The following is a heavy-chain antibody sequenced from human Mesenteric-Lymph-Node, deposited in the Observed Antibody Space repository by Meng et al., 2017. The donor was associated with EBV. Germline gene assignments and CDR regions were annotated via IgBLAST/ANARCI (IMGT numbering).Heavy chain of an antibody. CDR2: INHSGST. V-gene: IGHV4-34*02. D-gene: IGHD3-10*01. CDR1: GGSFSDYF. CDR3: ARPRIRYGSGSYYY. J-gene: IGHJ4*02. Sequence: QVQLQQWGEGLLKPSETLSLTCAVHGGSFSDYFWTWIRQAPGKGLEWVGEINHSGSTKYNPSLKSRVTISVDTSKNQISLNLNSVTAADTAVYYCARPRIRYGSGSYYYWGQGTLVTVSS.